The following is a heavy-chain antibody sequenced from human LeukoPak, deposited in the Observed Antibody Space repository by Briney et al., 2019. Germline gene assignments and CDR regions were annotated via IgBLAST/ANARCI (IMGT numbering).Heavy chain of an antibody. Sequence: GASVKVSCKASGYTFTGYYMHWVRQAPGQGLEWMGWINPNSGGTNYAQKFQGRVTMTRDTSISTAYMELSRLRSDDTAVYYCARDLTGWELLGTNYCYYMDVWGKGTTVTVSS. CDR3: ARDLTGWELLGTNYCYYMDV. J-gene: IGHJ6*03. CDR2: INPNSGGT. CDR1: GYTFTGYY. D-gene: IGHD1-26*01. V-gene: IGHV1-2*02.